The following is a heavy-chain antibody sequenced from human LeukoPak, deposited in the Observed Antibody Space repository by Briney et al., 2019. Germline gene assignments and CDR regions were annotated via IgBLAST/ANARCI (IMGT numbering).Heavy chain of an antibody. CDR2: IYYSVNF. D-gene: IGHD4-23*01. CDR1: DVSISSSDYY. CDR3: ARDPGGVKTPVVTPPHYFDH. J-gene: IGHJ4*02. Sequence: PSETLSLTCTVSDVSISSSDYYWGWLRQPPGKGLEWIATIYYSVNFYYNPSLKSRVTISIDTSKNQFSLKLYSVTSADTAVYYCARDPGGVKTPVVTPPHYFDHWGQGTLVIVSS. V-gene: IGHV4-39*07.